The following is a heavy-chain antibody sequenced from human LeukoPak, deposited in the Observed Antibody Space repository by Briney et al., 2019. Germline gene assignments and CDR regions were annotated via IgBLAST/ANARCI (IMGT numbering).Heavy chain of an antibody. D-gene: IGHD2-21*02. V-gene: IGHV4-30-4*01. CDR3: ARVCERCGGDCYGCAFDI. J-gene: IGHJ3*02. CDR2: IYYSGST. CDR1: GGSISSGDFY. Sequence: SETLSLTCTVSGGSISSGDFYWSWIRQPPGKGLEWIGYIYYSGSTYYNPSLKSRVTISVDTSKNQFSLKLSSVTAADTAVYYCARVCERCGGDCYGCAFDIWGQGTMVTVSS.